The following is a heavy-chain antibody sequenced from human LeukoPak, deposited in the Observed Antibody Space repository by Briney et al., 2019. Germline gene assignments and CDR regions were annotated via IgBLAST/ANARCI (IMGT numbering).Heavy chain of an antibody. CDR1: GFTFSSYW. Sequence: GGSLRLSCAASGFTFSSYWMSWVRQAPGKGLEWVANIKQDGSEKYYVDSVKGRFTISRDNAKNLLYLQMNSLRAEDTAVYYCARWGYCSGGSCYLMPYYYYGMDVWGQGTTVTVSS. J-gene: IGHJ6*02. D-gene: IGHD2-15*01. V-gene: IGHV3-7*01. CDR2: IKQDGSEK. CDR3: ARWGYCSGGSCYLMPYYYYGMDV.